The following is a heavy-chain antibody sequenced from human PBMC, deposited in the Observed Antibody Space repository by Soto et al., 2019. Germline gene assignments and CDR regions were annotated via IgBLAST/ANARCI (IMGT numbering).Heavy chain of an antibody. CDR3: ARRLANYYYSGMDV. J-gene: IGHJ6*02. CDR1: GGTFSSYA. V-gene: IGHV1-69*12. Sequence: QVQLVQSGAELKKPGSSVKVSCKASGGTFSSYAISWVRQDPGQGREWMGGMIPIFGTANYAQKFQGRVTITADESTSRAYMELSSLRSEDTAVYYCARRLANYYYSGMDVWGQGTTVTVSS. CDR2: MIPIFGTA.